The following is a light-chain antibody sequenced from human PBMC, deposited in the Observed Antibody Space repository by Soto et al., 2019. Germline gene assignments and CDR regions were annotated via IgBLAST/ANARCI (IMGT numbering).Light chain of an antibody. V-gene: IGLV2-14*01. J-gene: IGLJ3*02. CDR1: SSDVGGYHY. CDR3: SSYTTISTLV. Sequence: QSVLTQPASVSGSPGQSITISCTGTSSDVGGYHYVSWYQHLPGKAPKLMIYEVTNRPSGVSNRFSGSKSGNTASLTISGLQAEDEADYYCSSYTTISTLVFGGGTKVTV. CDR2: EVT.